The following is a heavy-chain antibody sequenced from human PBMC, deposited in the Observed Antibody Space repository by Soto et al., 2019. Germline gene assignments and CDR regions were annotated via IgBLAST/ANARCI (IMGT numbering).Heavy chain of an antibody. CDR1: GGTFSSYA. Sequence: QVQLVQSGAEVKKPGSSVKVSCKASGGTFSSYAISWVRQAPGQGLEWMGGIIPIPGTANYAQKFQGRVTITADDSTSTAYMELSSLRSEDTAVYYCARSQGSSTSLEIYYNCYYGMDVWGQGTTVTVSS. D-gene: IGHD2-2*01. V-gene: IGHV1-69*01. CDR3: ARSQGSSTSLEIYYNCYYGMDV. J-gene: IGHJ6*02. CDR2: IIPIPGTA.